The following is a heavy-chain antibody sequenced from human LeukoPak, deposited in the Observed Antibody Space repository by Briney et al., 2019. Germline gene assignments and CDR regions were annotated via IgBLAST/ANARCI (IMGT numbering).Heavy chain of an antibody. J-gene: IGHJ5*02. CDR2: FDPEDGET. D-gene: IGHD2-2*01. V-gene: IGHV1-24*01. Sequence: ASVKVSCKVSGYTLTELSMHWVRQAPGKGLEWMGGFDPEDGETIYAQKFQGRVTMTEDTSTDTAYMELSSLRSEDTAVYYCATGYCSSTSCYDINWFDPWGQGTLVTVSS. CDR3: ATGYCSSTSCYDINWFDP. CDR1: GYTLTELS.